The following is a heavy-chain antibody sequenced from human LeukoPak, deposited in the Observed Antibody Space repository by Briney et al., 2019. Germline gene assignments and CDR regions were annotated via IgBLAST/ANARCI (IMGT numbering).Heavy chain of an antibody. J-gene: IGHJ4*02. CDR1: GGTLSSYT. V-gene: IGHV1-69*13. D-gene: IGHD3-22*01. Sequence: SVKVSCKASGGTLSSYTISWVRQAPGQGLEWMGGIIPIFGTANYAQKFQGRVTITADESTSTAYMELSSLRSEDTAVYYCARDTRTDSSGSYYFDHWGQGTLVTVSS. CDR3: ARDTRTDSSGSYYFDH. CDR2: IIPIFGTA.